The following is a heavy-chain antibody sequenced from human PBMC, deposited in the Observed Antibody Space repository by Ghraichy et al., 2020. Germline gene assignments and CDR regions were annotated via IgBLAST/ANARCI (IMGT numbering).Heavy chain of an antibody. CDR2: IIPIFGTA. CDR3: ARGVQLERPSPYRTPPLSPFYY. J-gene: IGHJ4*02. D-gene: IGHD1-1*01. V-gene: IGHV1-69*13. Sequence: SVKVSCKASGGTFSSYAISWVRQAPGQGLEWMGGIIPIFGTANYAQKFQGRVTITADESTSTAYMELSSLRSEDTAVYYCARGVQLERPSPYRTPPLSPFYYWGQGTLVTVSS. CDR1: GGTFSSYA.